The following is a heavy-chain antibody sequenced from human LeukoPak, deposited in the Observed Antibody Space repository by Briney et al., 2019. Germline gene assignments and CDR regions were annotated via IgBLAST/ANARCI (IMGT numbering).Heavy chain of an antibody. J-gene: IGHJ3*02. CDR3: AREIYYGDAFDI. CDR2: IYYSGST. Sequence: PSETLSLTCTVSGGSISSYYWSWIRQPPGKGLEWIGYIYYSGSTNYNPSLKSRVTISVDTSKNQFSLKLSSVTAADTAVYYCAREIYYGDAFDIWGQGTMVTVSS. CDR1: GGSISSYY. D-gene: IGHD3-10*01. V-gene: IGHV4-59*01.